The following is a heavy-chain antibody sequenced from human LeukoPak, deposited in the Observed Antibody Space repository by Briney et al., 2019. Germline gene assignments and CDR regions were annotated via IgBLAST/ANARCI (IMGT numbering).Heavy chain of an antibody. V-gene: IGHV3-20*04. D-gene: IGHD3-3*01. Sequence: GGSLRLSCAASGFTFDDYGMSWVRQAPGKGLEWVSGINWNGGSTGYADSVKGRFTISRDNAKNSLYLQMNGLRVEDTAVYYCARVYYASWSGQPLSQHWLDPWGQGTLVTVSS. J-gene: IGHJ5*02. CDR2: INWNGGST. CDR1: GFTFDDYG. CDR3: ARVYYASWSGQPLSQHWLDP.